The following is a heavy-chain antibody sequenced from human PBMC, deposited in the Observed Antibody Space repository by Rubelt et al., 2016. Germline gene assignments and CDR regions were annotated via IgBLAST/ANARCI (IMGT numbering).Heavy chain of an antibody. D-gene: IGHD3-3*02. CDR3: ARAFSNIGYGKDV. V-gene: IGHV4-39*07. J-gene: IGHJ6*02. Sequence: TYYNPSLKSRVTISVDTSKNQFSLKLSSVTAADTAVYYCARAFSNIGYGKDVWGQGTTVTVSS. CDR2: T.